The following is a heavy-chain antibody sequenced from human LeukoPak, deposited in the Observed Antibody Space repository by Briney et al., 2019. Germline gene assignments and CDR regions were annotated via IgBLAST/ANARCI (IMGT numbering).Heavy chain of an antibody. CDR1: GFTFSSYG. Sequence: GGSLRLSCAASGFTFSSYGMHWVRQAPGKGLEWVAAIFFDGSEKFYRESVKGRFTISRDNSKNTLYLEMNSLRAEDTAVYYCARDGTGSNSGWYIHWGQGALVTVSS. CDR3: ARDGTGSNSGWYIH. J-gene: IGHJ4*02. CDR2: IFFDGSEK. V-gene: IGHV3-33*01. D-gene: IGHD6-19*01.